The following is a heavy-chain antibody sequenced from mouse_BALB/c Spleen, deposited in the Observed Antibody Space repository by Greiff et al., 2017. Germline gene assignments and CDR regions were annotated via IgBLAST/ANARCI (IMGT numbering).Heavy chain of an antibody. CDR2: IYPGNSDT. V-gene: IGHV1-5*01. CDR3: TLYYEYDENFEN. J-gene: IGHJ2*01. CDR1: GYTFTSYW. Sequence: EVQLQQSGTVLARPGASVKMSCKASGYTFTSYWMHWVKQRPGQGLEWIGAIYPGNSDTSYNQKFKGKAKLTAVTSTSTAYMELSSLTNEDSAVYYCTLYYEYDENFENWGQGTTLTVSS. D-gene: IGHD2-4*01.